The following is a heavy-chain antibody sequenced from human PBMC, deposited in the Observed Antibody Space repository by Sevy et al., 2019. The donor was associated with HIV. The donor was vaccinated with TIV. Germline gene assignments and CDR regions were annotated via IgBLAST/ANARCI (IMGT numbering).Heavy chain of an antibody. CDR1: GFTFRNFW. D-gene: IGHD3-10*01. CDR3: ANSYFGSGTSYGMDL. CDR2: IRQDGSEK. V-gene: IGHV3-7*01. J-gene: IGHJ6*02. Sequence: GGSLRLSCAVSGFTFRNFWMSWVRQAPGKGLEWVANIRQDGSEKYYVDSVRGRFTISRDNAKNSLFLQLNSLRADDTAIYYCANSYFGSGTSYGMDLWGRWTTVTVSS.